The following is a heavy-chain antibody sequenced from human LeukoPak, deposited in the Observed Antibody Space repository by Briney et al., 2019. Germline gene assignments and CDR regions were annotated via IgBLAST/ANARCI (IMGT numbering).Heavy chain of an antibody. CDR1: GFTFHDYA. Sequence: PGGSLRLSCAAPGFTFHDYAMYWVRQAPGKGPERVSLISGDSGSTDYADFVKGRFTISRDNSQNSVFLQMNSLTSEDTAVYFCAKDRGSGWYYFHYWGQGTLVTVSS. V-gene: IGHV3-43*02. J-gene: IGHJ4*02. CDR3: AKDRGSGWYYFHY. D-gene: IGHD6-19*01. CDR2: ISGDSGST.